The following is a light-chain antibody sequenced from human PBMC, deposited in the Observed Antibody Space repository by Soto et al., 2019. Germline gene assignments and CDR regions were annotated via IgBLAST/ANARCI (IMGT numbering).Light chain of an antibody. J-gene: IGKJ2*01. V-gene: IGKV3-15*01. CDR1: QSVSSN. Sequence: EIVMTQSPATLSLSPGERATLSCRASQSVSSNLAWYQQKPGQAPRLLIYGASTRATGIPARFSGCGSGTEFTLTISSLQSEDFAVYYCQQYYSPPYTFGQGTKLEIK. CDR3: QQYYSPPYT. CDR2: GAS.